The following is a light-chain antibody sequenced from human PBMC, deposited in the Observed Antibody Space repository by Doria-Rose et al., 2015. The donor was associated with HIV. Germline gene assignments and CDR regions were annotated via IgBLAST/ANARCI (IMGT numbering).Light chain of an antibody. CDR3: QQYYDTPS. Sequence: TQSPESLGMSLGERATLNCKSNQSLLYTSKNYLAWYQQKPEQPPKLLIYWASTRQSGVPARFSGSGSGTDFTLTISSLEAEDVAVDYCQQYYDTPSFGPGTTVDIK. V-gene: IGKV4-1*01. CDR1: QSLLYTSKNY. J-gene: IGKJ3*01. CDR2: WAS.